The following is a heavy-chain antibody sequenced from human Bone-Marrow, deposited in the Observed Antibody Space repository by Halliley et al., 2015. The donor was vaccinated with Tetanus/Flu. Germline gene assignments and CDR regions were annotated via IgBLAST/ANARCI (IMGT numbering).Heavy chain of an antibody. CDR1: GDSLINGGNY. CDR3: ARDRDGYNFLDS. J-gene: IGHJ4*02. D-gene: IGHD5-12*01. Sequence: TLSLTCTVSGDSLINGGNYWSWIRQRPGKELEWIGYTYYSGKTQYNPSLKGRLTISPDTSKNQFSLKLSSVTAADTAVYFCARDRDGYNFLDSRGQGILVTVSS. V-gene: IGHV4-31*03. CDR2: TYYSGKT.